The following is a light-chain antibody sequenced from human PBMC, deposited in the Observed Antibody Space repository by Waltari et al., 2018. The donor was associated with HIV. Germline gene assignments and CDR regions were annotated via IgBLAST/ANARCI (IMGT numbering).Light chain of an antibody. CDR3: QQYGTSPLT. CDR1: QSVSNNY. J-gene: IGKJ4*01. CDR2: GAS. Sequence: EIVLTQSPGTLSLSPGERATLSCRASQSVSNNYLAWYQQKPGHSPRLVIYGASNRATGIPDRFSGSGSGTDFTLTISRLEPEDFAVYYCQQYGTSPLTFGGGTNVDMK. V-gene: IGKV3-20*01.